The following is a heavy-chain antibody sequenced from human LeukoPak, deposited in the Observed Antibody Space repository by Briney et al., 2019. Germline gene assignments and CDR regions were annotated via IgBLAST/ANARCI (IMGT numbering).Heavy chain of an antibody. CDR3: AREVRGYYFDY. V-gene: IGHV3-53*01. D-gene: IGHD5-12*01. Sequence: PGGSLRLSCAASGFTVTSNYMTWVRQAPGNGLEWVSVISSGGNTYYADSMKGRFTISRDNSKSTVYLQMSGLRAEDTAVYYCAREVRGYYFDYWGQGTLVTASS. CDR2: ISSGGNT. CDR1: GFTVTSNY. J-gene: IGHJ4*02.